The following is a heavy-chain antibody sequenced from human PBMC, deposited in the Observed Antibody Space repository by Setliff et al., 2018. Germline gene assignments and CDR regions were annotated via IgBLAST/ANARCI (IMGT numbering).Heavy chain of an antibody. Sequence: SETLSLTCTVPGGSISSSSYYWGWIRQPPGKGLEWIGSIHYSGSTYYNPSLKSRVTISIDTSKNQFSLKLSSVTAADTAVYYCARGGDSGSYFLANHDAFDIWGQGTMVTVS. CDR1: GGSISSSSYY. J-gene: IGHJ3*02. D-gene: IGHD1-26*01. CDR2: IHYSGST. CDR3: ARGGDSGSYFLANHDAFDI. V-gene: IGHV4-39*07.